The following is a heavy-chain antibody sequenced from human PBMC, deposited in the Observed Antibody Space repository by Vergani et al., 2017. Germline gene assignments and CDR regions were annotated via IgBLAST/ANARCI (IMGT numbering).Heavy chain of an antibody. V-gene: IGHV1-2*02. D-gene: IGHD6-13*01. CDR1: GYTFTGYY. J-gene: IGHJ4*02. Sequence: QVQLVQSGAEVKKPEASVKVSCKASGYTFTGYYMHWVRQAPGQGLEWMGWINPNSGGTNYAQKFQGRVTMTRDTSISTAYMELSRLRSDDAAVYYCARLRIAASETFDYWGQGTLVTVSS. CDR3: ARLRIAASETFDY. CDR2: INPNSGGT.